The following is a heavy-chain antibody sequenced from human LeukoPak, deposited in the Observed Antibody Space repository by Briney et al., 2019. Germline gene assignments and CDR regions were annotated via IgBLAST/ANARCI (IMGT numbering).Heavy chain of an antibody. Sequence: ASVKVSCKASGYTFTSYGISWVRQAPGQGLAWMGWISAYNGNTNYAQKLQGRVTMTTDTSTSTAYMELRSLRSDDTAVYYCARQGLAASGGGGTDYWGQGTLVTVSS. V-gene: IGHV1-18*01. CDR3: ARQGLAASGGGGTDY. J-gene: IGHJ4*02. D-gene: IGHD1-1*01. CDR1: GYTFTSYG. CDR2: ISAYNGNT.